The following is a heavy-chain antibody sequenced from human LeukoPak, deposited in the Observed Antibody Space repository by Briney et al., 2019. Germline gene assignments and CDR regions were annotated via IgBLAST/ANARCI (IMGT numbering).Heavy chain of an antibody. CDR2: IYYSGGT. V-gene: IGHV4-59*08. D-gene: IGHD6-13*01. Sequence: SETLSLTCTVSGDSISSYYWSWLRQPPGKGLEWVGYIYYSGGTDYNPSLKSRVTISVDTSKNQFSLKLSSVTAADTAVYYCARHSSSWYEGPHYYYGMDVWGQGTTVTVSS. CDR3: ARHSSSWYEGPHYYYGMDV. J-gene: IGHJ6*02. CDR1: GDSISSYY.